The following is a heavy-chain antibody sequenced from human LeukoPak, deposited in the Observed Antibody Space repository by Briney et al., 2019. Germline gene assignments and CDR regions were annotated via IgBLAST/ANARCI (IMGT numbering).Heavy chain of an antibody. Sequence: GGSLRLSCAASGFTFSSYSMNWVRQAPGKGLEWVSYISSSSSTTYYADSVKGRFTISRDNAKNSLYLQMNSLRAEDTAVYYCARGGSSGWSGYTFDYWGQGTLVTVSS. J-gene: IGHJ4*02. CDR3: ARGGSSGWSGYTFDY. V-gene: IGHV3-48*01. CDR1: GFTFSSYS. D-gene: IGHD6-19*01. CDR2: ISSSSSTT.